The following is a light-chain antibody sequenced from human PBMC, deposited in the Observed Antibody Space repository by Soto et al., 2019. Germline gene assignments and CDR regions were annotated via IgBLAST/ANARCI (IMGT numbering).Light chain of an antibody. J-gene: IGKJ1*01. CDR1: QSVTNSQ. CDR3: QQYGSSPRT. Sequence: EIVLTQSPGTLSLSPGETATLSCRASQSVTNSQLAWYQQKPGQAPRLLIYAASSRATGIPDRFSGRGSVTDFTLTISRLEPEDFAVYYCQQYGSSPRTFGQGTKVEIK. CDR2: AAS. V-gene: IGKV3-20*01.